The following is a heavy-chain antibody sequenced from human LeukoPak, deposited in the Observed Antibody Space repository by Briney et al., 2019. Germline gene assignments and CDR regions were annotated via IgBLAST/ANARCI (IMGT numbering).Heavy chain of an antibody. J-gene: IGHJ6*04. CDR2: IHPGGADT. V-gene: IGHV5-51*01. CDR1: GSRFTTFW. CDR3: AIAGGTYGMDV. Sequence: GEPRKISGKGPGSRFTTFWIGGGRQLPGKGLEWMGIIHPGGADTRYSPSSQGQVTISADKSISTAYLQWSSLTASDTAMYYCAIAGGTYGMDVWGKGTTVTVSS. D-gene: IGHD1-14*01.